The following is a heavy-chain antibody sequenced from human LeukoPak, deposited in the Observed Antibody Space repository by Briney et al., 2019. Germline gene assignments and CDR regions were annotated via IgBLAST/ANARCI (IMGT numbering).Heavy chain of an antibody. CDR2: ISSSSYI. Sequence: GGSLRLSCAASGFTFSSYSMNWVRQAPGKGLEWVSSISSSSYIYYADSVKGRFTISRDNAKNSLYLQMNSLRAEDTAVYYCARDIAVAGTRVAAFDIWGQGTMVTVSS. D-gene: IGHD6-19*01. V-gene: IGHV3-21*01. J-gene: IGHJ3*02. CDR1: GFTFSSYS. CDR3: ARDIAVAGTRVAAFDI.